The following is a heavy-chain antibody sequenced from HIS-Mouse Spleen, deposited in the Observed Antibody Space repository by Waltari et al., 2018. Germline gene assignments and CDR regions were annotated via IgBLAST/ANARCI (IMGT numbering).Heavy chain of an antibody. CDR1: GFPFSSFG. CDR2: IWYDGSNK. Sequence: QVQLVESGGGVVQPGRSRGPSGAGSGFPFSSFGMHWVRQAPGKGLEWVAVIWYDGSNKYYADSVKGRFTISRDNSKNTLYLQMNSLRAEDTAVYYCAKGGLMVYAIGDYWGQGTLVTVSS. J-gene: IGHJ4*02. V-gene: IGHV3-33*06. D-gene: IGHD2-8*01. CDR3: AKGGLMVYAIGDY.